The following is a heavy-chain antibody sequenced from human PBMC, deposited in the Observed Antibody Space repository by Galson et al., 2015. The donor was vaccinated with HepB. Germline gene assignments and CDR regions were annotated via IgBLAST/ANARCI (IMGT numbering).Heavy chain of an antibody. Sequence: SVKVSCKASGGTFSSYAISWVRQAPGQGLEWMGGIIPIFGTANYAQKFQGRVTITADESTSTAYMELSSLRSEDTAVYYCARAKYCYSISCYHYYGMDVWGQGTTVTVSS. CDR1: GGTFSSYA. CDR3: ARAKYCYSISCYHYYGMDV. J-gene: IGHJ6*02. CDR2: IIPIFGTA. V-gene: IGHV1-69*13. D-gene: IGHD2-2*01.